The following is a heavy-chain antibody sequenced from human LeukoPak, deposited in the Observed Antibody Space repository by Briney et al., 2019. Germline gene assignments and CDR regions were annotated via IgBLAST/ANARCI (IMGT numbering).Heavy chain of an antibody. CDR1: GGSVNSGSYY. CDR2: IYNSGST. CDR3: ARAAYSGSYHSDY. D-gene: IGHD1-26*01. V-gene: IGHV4-61*01. Sequence: SETLSLTCTVSGGSVNSGSYYWNWIRQPPGKGLGGIGYIYNSGSTNYNPSLKSRVTISVDTSKNQFSLKLSSVTAADTAVYYCARAAYSGSYHSDYWGQGTLVTVSS. J-gene: IGHJ4*02.